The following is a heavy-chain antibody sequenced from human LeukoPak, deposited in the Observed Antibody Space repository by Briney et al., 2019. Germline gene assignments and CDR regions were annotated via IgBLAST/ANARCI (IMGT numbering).Heavy chain of an antibody. CDR1: GGPISSGDYY. J-gene: IGHJ3*02. D-gene: IGHD3-10*01. V-gene: IGHV4-30-4*08. Sequence: SETLSLTCTVPGGPISSGDYYWSWIRQPPGKGLEWIGYIYYSGSTYYNPSLKSRVTISVDTSKNQFSLKLSSVTAADTAVYYCARALTLGDDAFDIWGQGTMVTVSS. CDR3: ARALTLGDDAFDI. CDR2: IYYSGST.